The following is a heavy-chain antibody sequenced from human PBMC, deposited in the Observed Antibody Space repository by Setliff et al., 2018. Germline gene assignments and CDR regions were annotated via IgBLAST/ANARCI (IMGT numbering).Heavy chain of an antibody. CDR1: ASTFSNYW. CDR2: IYPDDSDT. V-gene: IGHV5-51*01. D-gene: IGHD2-8*01. J-gene: IGHJ5*02. Sequence: GESLKISCKDSASTFSNYWIVWVRQMPGKGLEWMGMIYPDDSDTKYHPSFQGQVTISADKSISTAYLQWSSLKASDTAMYFCARFNGPRLEYNWFDPWGQGTLVTVSS. CDR3: ARFNGPRLEYNWFDP.